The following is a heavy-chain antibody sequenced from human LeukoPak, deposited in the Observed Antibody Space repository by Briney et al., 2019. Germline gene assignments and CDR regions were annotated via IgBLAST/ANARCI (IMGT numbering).Heavy chain of an antibody. Sequence: SETLSLTCIVSGGSINNYYWSWIRQPPGKGLEWIRYIYYTGSTNYSPSLKSRVTISADTSKNQFSLKLRSVTAADTAVYFCARHQGHDFYDSSGYYSFDYWGQGTLVTVSS. J-gene: IGHJ4*02. CDR3: ARHQGHDFYDSSGYYSFDY. CDR1: GGSINNYY. CDR2: IYYTGST. V-gene: IGHV4-59*08. D-gene: IGHD3-22*01.